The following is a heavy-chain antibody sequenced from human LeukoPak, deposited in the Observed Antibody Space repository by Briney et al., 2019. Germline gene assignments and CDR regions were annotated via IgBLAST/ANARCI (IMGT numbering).Heavy chain of an antibody. CDR2: IYYSGST. CDR3: AREGGAVAFDY. V-gene: IGHV4-59*01. Sequence: KPSETLSLTCTVSGGSISSYYWSWIRQPPGKGLEWIGYIYYSGSTNYNPSLKSRVTISVDTSKNQFSLKLSSVTAADTAVYYCAREGGAVAFDYWGQGTLVTVSS. D-gene: IGHD6-19*01. CDR1: GGSISSYY. J-gene: IGHJ4*02.